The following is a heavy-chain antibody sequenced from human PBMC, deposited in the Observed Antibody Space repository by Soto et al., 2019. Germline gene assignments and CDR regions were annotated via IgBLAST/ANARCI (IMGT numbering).Heavy chain of an antibody. CDR3: ARGRDCSSTSCHTGPYYYYGMDV. J-gene: IGHJ6*02. V-gene: IGHV1-69*06. CDR2: IIRNFGTA. Sequence: AVQDSCQTSGYTFPDYYMHWVRQAPGQGLEWMGGIIRNFGTAHYAQKFQGRVTNTADKSTSTAYMELSSLRSDHTAGYDCARGRDCSSTSCHTGPYYYYGMDVWGQGTTVTVSS. CDR1: GYTFPDYY. D-gene: IGHD2-2*02.